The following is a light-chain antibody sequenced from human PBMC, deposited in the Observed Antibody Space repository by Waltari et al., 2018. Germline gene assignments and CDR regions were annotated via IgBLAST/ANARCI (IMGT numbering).Light chain of an antibody. J-gene: IGKJ1*01. V-gene: IGKV1-5*03. CDR3: QQYSSDST. CDR2: KAS. Sequence: DIQMTQSPSTLPASVGDRVTIVCRASQSISSWLAWYQQKSGKAPKLLIYKASSLESGVPTRFSGSGSGTEFTLPISSLQPDDFATYYCQQYSSDSTFGQGTKVEIK. CDR1: QSISSW.